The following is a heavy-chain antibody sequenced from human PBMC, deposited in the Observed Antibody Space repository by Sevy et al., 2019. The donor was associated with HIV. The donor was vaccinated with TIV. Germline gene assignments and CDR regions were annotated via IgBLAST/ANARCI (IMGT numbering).Heavy chain of an antibody. V-gene: IGHV3-73*01. Sequence: GALRLSCAASGFTFGGSAMHWVRQASGKGLEWVGRIRSKANNYATAHAASVKGRFTISRDDSKNTEYLQMNSLKTEDTAVYYCTRLGGTVVTPYYAMDVWGQGTTVTVSS. CDR2: IRSKANNYAT. CDR3: TRLGGTVVTPYYAMDV. J-gene: IGHJ6*02. D-gene: IGHD2-21*02. CDR1: GFTFGGSA.